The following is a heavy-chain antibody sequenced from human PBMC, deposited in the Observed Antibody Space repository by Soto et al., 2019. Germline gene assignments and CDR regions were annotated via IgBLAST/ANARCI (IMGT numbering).Heavy chain of an antibody. CDR3: ARLNAVEMATITLDY. CDR2: IYYSGST. D-gene: IGHD5-12*01. V-gene: IGHV4-39*01. Sequence: SETLSLTCTVSGGSISSSSYYWGWIRQPPGKGLEWIGSIYYSGSTYYNPSLKSRVTISVDTSKNQFSLKLSSVTAADTAVYYCARLNAVEMATITLDYWGQGTLVTVSS. CDR1: GGSISSSSYY. J-gene: IGHJ4*02.